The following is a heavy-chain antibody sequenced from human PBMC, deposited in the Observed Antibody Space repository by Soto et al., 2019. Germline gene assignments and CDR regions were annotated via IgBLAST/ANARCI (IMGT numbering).Heavy chain of an antibody. V-gene: IGHV4-39*01. Sequence: QLQLQESGPGLVKPSETLSLTCTVSGGSISSSSYYWGWIRQPPGKGLEWIGSIYYSGSTYYNPSLKSRVTISVDTSKNQFSLKLRSVTAADTAVYYCARGNSSGWYVWYFDLWGRGTLVTVSS. J-gene: IGHJ2*01. CDR1: GGSISSSSYY. CDR2: IYYSGST. D-gene: IGHD6-19*01. CDR3: ARGNSSGWYVWYFDL.